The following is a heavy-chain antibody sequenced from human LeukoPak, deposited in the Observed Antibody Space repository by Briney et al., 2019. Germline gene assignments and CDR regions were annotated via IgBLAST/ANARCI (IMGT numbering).Heavy chain of an antibody. CDR3: ARSGDYAFDY. V-gene: IGHV3-30*04. D-gene: IGHD4-17*01. CDR2: ISYDGSNK. J-gene: IGHJ4*02. Sequence: PGGSLRLPCAASGFTFSSYSMHWVRQAPGKGLEWVAVISYDGSNKYYADSMKGRFTISRDNSKNTLYLQRNSLRAEDTGVYYCARSGDYAFDYWGQGTLVTVSS. CDR1: GFTFSSYS.